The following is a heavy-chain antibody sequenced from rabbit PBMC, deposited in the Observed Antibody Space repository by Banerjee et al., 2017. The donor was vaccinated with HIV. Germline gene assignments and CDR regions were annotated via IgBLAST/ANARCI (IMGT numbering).Heavy chain of an antibody. V-gene: IGHV1S47*01. D-gene: IGHD8-1*01. J-gene: IGHJ4*01. CDR1: GFDFSSYG. CDR2: IDPVFGST. Sequence: QEQLVESGGGLVQPGGSLKLSCKASGFDFSSYGVSWVRQAPGKGLEWIGYIDPVFGSTYYASWVNGRFTISSHNAQNTLYLQLNSLTAADTATYFCVRNTGSSYYKGGYYFNLWGPGTLVTVS. CDR3: VRNTGSSYYKGGYYFNL.